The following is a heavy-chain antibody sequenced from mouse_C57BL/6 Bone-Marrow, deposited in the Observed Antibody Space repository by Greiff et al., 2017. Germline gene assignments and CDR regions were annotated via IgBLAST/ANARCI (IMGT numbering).Heavy chain of an antibody. CDR2: IWRGGST. CDR1: GFSLTSYG. CDR3: AKNGGYPYAMDY. D-gene: IGHD1-1*02. V-gene: IGHV2-5*01. J-gene: IGHJ4*01. Sequence: VQGVESGPGLVQPSQSLSITCTVSGFSLTSYGVHWVRQSPGKGLEWLGVIWRGGSTDYNAAFMSRLSITKDNSKSQVFFKMNSLQAADTAIYYGAKNGGYPYAMDYWGQGTSGTVSS.